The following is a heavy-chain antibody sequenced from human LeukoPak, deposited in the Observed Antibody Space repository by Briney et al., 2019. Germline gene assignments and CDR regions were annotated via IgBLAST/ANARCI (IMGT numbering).Heavy chain of an antibody. D-gene: IGHD3-3*01. Sequence: PGGSLRLSCTASGFTFNHYAMTWVRQAPGKGLDWVSGISGSGGSAHYADSVKGRFTISRDNSKNTLHLQMNGLRVEDTAIYYCAKALFWSGRWYFDSWGQGTLMTVSS. J-gene: IGHJ4*02. V-gene: IGHV3-23*01. CDR1: GFTFNHYA. CDR2: ISGSGGSA. CDR3: AKALFWSGRWYFDS.